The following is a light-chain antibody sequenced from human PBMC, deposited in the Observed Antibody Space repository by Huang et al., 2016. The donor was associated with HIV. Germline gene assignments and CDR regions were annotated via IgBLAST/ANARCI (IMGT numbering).Light chain of an antibody. J-gene: IGKJ1*01. Sequence: IQMTQSPSSVSASVGDRVTITCRASQDITRWLAWYQQKPGKAPKLLIYGASTLQSGVPLMFSGSGSGTDFTLTISSLQPEDFATYYCQQANTFPRTFGQGTKVEIK. CDR1: QDITRW. V-gene: IGKV1-12*01. CDR2: GAS. CDR3: QQANTFPRT.